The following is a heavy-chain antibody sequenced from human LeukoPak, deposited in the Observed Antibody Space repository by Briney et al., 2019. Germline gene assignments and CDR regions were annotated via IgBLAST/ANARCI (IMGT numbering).Heavy chain of an antibody. CDR2: ISAYNGNT. CDR3: AREGCSSTSCGWFDP. CDR1: GYTFTSYG. V-gene: IGHV1-18*01. D-gene: IGHD2-2*01. Sequence: ASVKVSCKXSGYTFTSYGISWVRQAPGQGLEWMGWISAYNGNTNYAQKLQGGVTMTTDTSTSTAYMELRSLRSDDTAVYYCAREGCSSTSCGWFDPWGQGTLVTVSS. J-gene: IGHJ5*02.